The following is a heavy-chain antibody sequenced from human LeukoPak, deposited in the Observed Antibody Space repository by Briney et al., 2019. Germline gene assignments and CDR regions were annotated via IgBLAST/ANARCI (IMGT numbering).Heavy chain of an antibody. V-gene: IGHV1-2*02. CDR1: GYTFTGYY. Sequence: ASVKVSCKASGYTFTGYYMHWVRQAPGQGLEWMGWINPNSGGTNYAQKFQGRVTMTRDTSISTAYMELSRLRSDDTAVYYCARDLYYDSSGPLDIWGQGTMVTVSS. J-gene: IGHJ3*02. CDR3: ARDLYYDSSGPLDI. CDR2: INPNSGGT. D-gene: IGHD3-22*01.